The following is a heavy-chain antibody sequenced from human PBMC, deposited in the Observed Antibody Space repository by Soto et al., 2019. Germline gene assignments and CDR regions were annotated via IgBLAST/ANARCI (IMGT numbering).Heavy chain of an antibody. D-gene: IGHD1-26*01. CDR1: GGTFSSYS. CDR2: IIPIFGTA. CDR3: ARDGGRHSGGIDY. J-gene: IGHJ4*02. V-gene: IGHV1-69*01. Sequence: QVQLVQSGAEVKKPGSSVKVSCKASGGTFSSYSINWVRQAPGQWLEWMGEIIPIFGTANYAQKFQGRVTITADESTSTAYMELSSLRSEDTAVYYCARDGGRHSGGIDYWGQGTRVTVSS.